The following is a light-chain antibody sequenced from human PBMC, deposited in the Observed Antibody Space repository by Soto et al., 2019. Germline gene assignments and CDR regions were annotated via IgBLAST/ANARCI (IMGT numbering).Light chain of an antibody. J-gene: IGKJ4*01. CDR1: QSVSSY. CDR3: QQRSNWLT. V-gene: IGKV3-11*01. Sequence: EIVLTQSPATLSLSPGERATLSCRASQSVSSYLAWYQQKPGQAPRLLIYDASNRATGIPARFSGSGSGTDFTITISSLEPEDFAVDYCQQRSNWLTFGGGTKVEIK. CDR2: DAS.